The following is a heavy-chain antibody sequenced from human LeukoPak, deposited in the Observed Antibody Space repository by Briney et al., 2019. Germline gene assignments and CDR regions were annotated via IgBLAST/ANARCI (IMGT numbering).Heavy chain of an antibody. Sequence: ASVKVSCKASGYTFTGYYLHWVRQAPGQGLEWMGWINPNSGDTNYAQKFQGRVTMTRDTSISTAYMDLSRLRSDDTGINYCSRAPCGGGSCYSCFFDYWGQGTLVTVSS. V-gene: IGHV1-2*02. CDR3: SRAPCGGGSCYSCFFDY. J-gene: IGHJ4*02. CDR2: INPNSGDT. D-gene: IGHD2-15*01. CDR1: GYTFTGYY.